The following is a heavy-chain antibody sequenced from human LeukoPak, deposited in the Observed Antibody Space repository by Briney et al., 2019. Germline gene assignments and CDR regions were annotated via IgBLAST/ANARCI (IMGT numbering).Heavy chain of an antibody. CDR2: INPTGGST. CDR3: ARSIAVAGGGDY. V-gene: IGHV1-46*01. J-gene: IGHJ4*02. CDR1: GYTFSNYN. D-gene: IGHD6-19*01. Sequence: GASVKVSCKASGYTFSNYNVHWVRQAPGQGLEWMGIINPTGGSTNYAQKFQGRVTMTRDMSTTTVYMDLSSLKSEDTAVYYCARSIAVAGGGDYWGQGTLVTVSS.